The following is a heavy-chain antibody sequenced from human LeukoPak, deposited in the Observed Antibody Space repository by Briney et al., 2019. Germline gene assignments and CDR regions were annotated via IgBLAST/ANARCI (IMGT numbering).Heavy chain of an antibody. V-gene: IGHV4-39*07. CDR1: GGPISSSNYY. Sequence: SSETLSLTCTVSGGPISSSNYYWGWIRQPPVKGLEWIGSIYYSGSTYYNPSLKSRVTISVDTSKNQFSLKLSSVTAADTAVYYCAGSGWYHHVDTAMAFDYWGQGTLVTVSS. J-gene: IGHJ4*02. D-gene: IGHD5-18*01. CDR3: AGSGWYHHVDTAMAFDY. CDR2: IYYSGST.